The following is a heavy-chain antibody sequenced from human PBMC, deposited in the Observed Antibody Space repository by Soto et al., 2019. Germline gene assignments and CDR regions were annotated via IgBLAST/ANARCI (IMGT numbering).Heavy chain of an antibody. CDR1: GGSISSGAYY. Sequence: PETLSLTCTVSGGSISSGAYYWSWIRQPTGQGLEWIGYIYYSGSINYNPSLKSRVTISVDTSKNQCSLKLSSVTAADTAVYYCARESVLGSGSYSFDPWGQGTPVTVSS. J-gene: IGHJ5*02. D-gene: IGHD3-10*01. V-gene: IGHV4-61*08. CDR2: IYYSGSI. CDR3: ARESVLGSGSYSFDP.